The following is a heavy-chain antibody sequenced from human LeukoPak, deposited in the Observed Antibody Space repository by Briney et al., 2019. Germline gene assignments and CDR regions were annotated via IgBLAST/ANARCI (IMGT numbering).Heavy chain of an antibody. D-gene: IGHD7-27*01. J-gene: IGHJ4*02. V-gene: IGHV4-34*01. CDR1: GGSFSGYY. Sequence: SETLSLTCAVYGGSFSGYYWSWIRQPPGKGLEWIGEINHSGSTNYNPSLKSRVTISVDTSKNQFSLKLSSVTAADTAVYYCARERATGAHDYWGQGTLVTVSS. CDR3: ARERATGAHDY. CDR2: INHSGST.